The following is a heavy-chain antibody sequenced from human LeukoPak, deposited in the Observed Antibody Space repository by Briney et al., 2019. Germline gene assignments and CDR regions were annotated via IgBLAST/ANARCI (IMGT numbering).Heavy chain of an antibody. D-gene: IGHD3-3*01. CDR3: ARDSSSGYYSY. CDR2: ISAYNGNT. J-gene: IGHJ4*02. CDR1: GYTFTSYG. V-gene: IGHV1-18*01. Sequence: ASVKVSCKASGYTFTSYGISWVRQAPGQGLEWMGWISAYNGNTSYAQKLQGRVTMTTDTSTSTAYMELSSLRSEDTAVYYCARDSSSGYYSYWGQGTLVTVSS.